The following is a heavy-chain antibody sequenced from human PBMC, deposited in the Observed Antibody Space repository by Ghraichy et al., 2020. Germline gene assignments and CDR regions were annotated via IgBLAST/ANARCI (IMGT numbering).Heavy chain of an antibody. D-gene: IGHD2-2*01. Sequence: ASVKVSCKASGYTFTSYGISWVRQAPGQGLEWMGWISAYNGNRDYAQNFQGRVTMTTDTSTNTAYMEGRSLRSDATAGYYWARVEGIVQVPAAMSGMDVWGQGTTVTVSS. CDR3: ARVEGIVQVPAAMSGMDV. CDR2: ISAYNGNR. V-gene: IGHV1-18*01. CDR1: GYTFTSYG. J-gene: IGHJ6*02.